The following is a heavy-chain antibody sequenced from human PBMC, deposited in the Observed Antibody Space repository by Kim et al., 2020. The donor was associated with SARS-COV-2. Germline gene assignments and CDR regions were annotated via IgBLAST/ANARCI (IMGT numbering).Heavy chain of an antibody. D-gene: IGHD2-2*01. V-gene: IGHV4-4*02. CDR2: IYHSGST. CDR1: GGSISSSNW. J-gene: IGHJ4*02. Sequence: SETLSLTCAVSGGSISSSNWWSWVRQPPGKGLEWIGEIYHSGSTNYNPSLKSRVTISVDKSKNQFSLKLSSVTAADMAVYYCAVKRGGVPAAMQVDYWGQGTLVTVSS. CDR3: AVKRGGVPAAMQVDY.